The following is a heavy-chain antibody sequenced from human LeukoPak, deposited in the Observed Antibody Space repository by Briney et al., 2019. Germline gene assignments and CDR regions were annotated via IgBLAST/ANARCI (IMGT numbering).Heavy chain of an antibody. CDR1: GFTFSNYW. V-gene: IGHV3-7*04. Sequence: GGSLRLSCAASGFTFSNYWMSWVRQTPGKGLEWVANINQDGSEKYSVDSVKGRFTISRDNAKNSLYLQMNSLRAEDTAVYYCARVYGDAFDYWGQGTLVTVSS. J-gene: IGHJ4*02. D-gene: IGHD4-17*01. CDR3: ARVYGDAFDY. CDR2: INQDGSEK.